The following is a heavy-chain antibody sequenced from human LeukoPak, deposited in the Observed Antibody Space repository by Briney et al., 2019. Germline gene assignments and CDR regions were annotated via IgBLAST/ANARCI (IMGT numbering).Heavy chain of an antibody. CDR3: ARSIAVAGDDLDY. CDR1: GFTFSSYE. CDR2: ISSSGSTI. J-gene: IGHJ4*02. D-gene: IGHD6-19*01. V-gene: IGHV3-48*03. Sequence: GGFLRLSCAASGFTFSSYEMNWVRQAPGKGLEWVSYISSSGSTIYYADSVKGRFTISRDNAKNSLYLQMNSLRAEDTAVYYCARSIAVAGDDLDYWGQGTLVTVSS.